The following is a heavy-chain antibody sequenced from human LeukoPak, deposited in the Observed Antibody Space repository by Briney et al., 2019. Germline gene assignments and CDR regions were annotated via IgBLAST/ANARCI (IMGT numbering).Heavy chain of an antibody. J-gene: IGHJ4*02. CDR1: GGSFSPYY. CDR2: INHSGST. Sequence: NPSETLSLTCAVYGGSFSPYYWSWIRQSPDKGLEWIGEINHSGSTNYNPSLKSRVTISVDTSKNQFSLKLSSVTAADTAVYYCARQWDYYYGSGSLDYWGQGTLVTVSS. CDR3: ARQWDYYYGSGSLDY. V-gene: IGHV4-34*01. D-gene: IGHD3-10*01.